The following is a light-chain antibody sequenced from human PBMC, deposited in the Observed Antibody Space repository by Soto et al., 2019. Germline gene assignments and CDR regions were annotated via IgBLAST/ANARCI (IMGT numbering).Light chain of an antibody. V-gene: IGKV3-15*01. J-gene: IGKJ3*01. CDR3: QQYNNWQVT. Sequence: EIVMTQSLATLSVSPGERATLSCRASQSVSSNLAWYQQKPGQAPRLLIYGASTRATGIPARFSGSGSGTEFTLTISSLQSEDFAVYYCQQYNNWQVTFGPGTKVDIK. CDR2: GAS. CDR1: QSVSSN.